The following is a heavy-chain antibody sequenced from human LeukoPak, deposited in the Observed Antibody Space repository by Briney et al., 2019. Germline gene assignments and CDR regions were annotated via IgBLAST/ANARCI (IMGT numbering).Heavy chain of an antibody. V-gene: IGHV2-5*01. D-gene: IGHD3-16*02. J-gene: IGHJ4*02. CDR2: IYWNDDK. CDR1: GFSLSTSGVG. Sequence: KESGPTLVKPTQTLTLTCTFSGFSLSTSGVGVGWIRQPPGKALKWLALIYWNDDKRYSPSLKSRLTITKDTSKNQVVLTMTNMDPVDTATYYCALSYVWGSYRYFDYWGQGTLVTVSS. CDR3: ALSYVWGSYRYFDY.